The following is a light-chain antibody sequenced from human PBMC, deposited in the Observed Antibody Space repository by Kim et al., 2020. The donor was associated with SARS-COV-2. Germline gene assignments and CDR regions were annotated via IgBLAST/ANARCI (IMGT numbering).Light chain of an antibody. J-gene: IGLJ1*01. Sequence: GQSFTISCSGTSSDVGAYNYVSCYQHYPGKTPKLMIFNVSQRPSGVSDRFSGSKSGNTASLTISGLQGDDEADYFCSSYTGSRSYVFGTGTRVTVL. CDR2: NVS. V-gene: IGLV2-14*03. CDR3: SSYTGSRSYV. CDR1: SSDVGAYNY.